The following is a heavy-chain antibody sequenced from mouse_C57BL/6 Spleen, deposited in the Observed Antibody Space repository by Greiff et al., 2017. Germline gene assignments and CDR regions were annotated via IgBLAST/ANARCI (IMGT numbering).Heavy chain of an antibody. D-gene: IGHD2-3*01. J-gene: IGHJ4*01. Sequence: EVNVVESEGGLVQPGSSMKLSCTASGFTFSDYYMAWVRQVPEKGLEWVANINYDGSSTYYLDSLKSRFIISRDNAKNILYLQMSSLKSEDTATYYCARGGYYGNYYAMDYWGQGTSVTVSS. V-gene: IGHV5-16*01. CDR3: ARGGYYGNYYAMDY. CDR1: GFTFSDYY. CDR2: INYDGSST.